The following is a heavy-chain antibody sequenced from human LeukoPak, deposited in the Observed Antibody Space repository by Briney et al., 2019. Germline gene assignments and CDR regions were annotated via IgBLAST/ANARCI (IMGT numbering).Heavy chain of an antibody. CDR3: AKDSYQPLTDAFDI. CDR1: GFTVSSNY. D-gene: IGHD2-2*01. J-gene: IGHJ3*02. CDR2: IYAGGST. Sequence: GGSLRLSCAASGFTVSSNYMSWVRQAPGKGLEWVSLIYAGGSTYYADAVKGRFTTSRDNSKNTLYLQMNSLRAEDTAVYYCAKDSYQPLTDAFDIWGQGTMVTVSS. V-gene: IGHV3-53*01.